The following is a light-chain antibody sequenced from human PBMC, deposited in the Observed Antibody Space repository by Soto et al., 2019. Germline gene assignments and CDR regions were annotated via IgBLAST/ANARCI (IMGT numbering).Light chain of an antibody. CDR1: QTISSW. Sequence: DIQMTQSPSTLSRYVGDRVTITCRASQTISSWLAWYQQKPGKAPKLLIYKASTLKSGVPSRFSGSGSGTEFTLTISSLQPDDFATYYCQHYNSYSDELGYGTKVDIK. CDR3: QHYNSYSDE. J-gene: IGKJ1*01. CDR2: KAS. V-gene: IGKV1-5*03.